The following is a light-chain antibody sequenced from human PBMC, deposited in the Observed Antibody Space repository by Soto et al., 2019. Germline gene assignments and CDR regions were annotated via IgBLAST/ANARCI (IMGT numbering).Light chain of an antibody. CDR1: QSLVYSDGKTY. V-gene: IGKV2-30*01. J-gene: IGKJ4*01. CDR2: KVS. Sequence: DVVMTQSPLSLPVTLGQPASISCRSSQSLVYSDGKTYLNWFQQRPGQSPRRLIYKVSNRDSGVPDRFSGSGSGTDFTLKISRVEAEDVGVYYCMQGTHSLTFGGGTKVDIK. CDR3: MQGTHSLT.